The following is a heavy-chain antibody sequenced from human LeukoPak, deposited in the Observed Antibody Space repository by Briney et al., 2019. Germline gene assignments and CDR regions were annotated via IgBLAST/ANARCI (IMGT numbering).Heavy chain of an antibody. V-gene: IGHV4-34*03. J-gene: IGHJ4*02. CDR1: GGSFSGYY. CDR3: MGADYGGH. D-gene: IGHD4-17*01. Sequence: PSETLSLTCAVYGGSFSGYYWSWVRQPPGKGLEWIGEIWHSGTTNYNPSLKSRLTISVDTSSNQFTLRLTSVIAADTAVYYCMGADYGGHWGQGTLVTVSS. CDR2: IWHSGTT.